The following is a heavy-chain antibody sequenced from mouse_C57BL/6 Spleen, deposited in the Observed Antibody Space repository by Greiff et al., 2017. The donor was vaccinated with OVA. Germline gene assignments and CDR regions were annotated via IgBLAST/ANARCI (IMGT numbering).Heavy chain of an antibody. CDR1: GFTFSSYA. CDR3: TREYYGSSSFAY. CDR2: ISSGGDYI. J-gene: IGHJ3*01. Sequence: EVKVVESGEGLVKPGGSLKLSCAASGFTFSSYAMSWVRQTPEKRLEWVAYISSGGDYIYYADTVKGRFTISRDNARNTLYLQMSSLKSEDTAMYYCTREYYGSSSFAYWGQGTLVTVSA. V-gene: IGHV5-9-1*02. D-gene: IGHD1-1*01.